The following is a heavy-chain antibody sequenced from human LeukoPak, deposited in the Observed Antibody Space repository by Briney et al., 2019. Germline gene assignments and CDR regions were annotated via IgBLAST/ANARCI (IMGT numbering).Heavy chain of an antibody. CDR2: TYYRSTWYN. CDR1: GDSFSSNSVT. J-gene: IGHJ5*02. V-gene: IGHV6-1*01. Sequence: SQTLSLTCAISGDSFSSNSVTWNWIRQSPSRGLEWLGRTYYRSTWYNDYAVSVRGRITVNPDTSKNQFSLHLYSVTPEDTAVYYCARRLTQYDCFDPWGQGILVTVSS. CDR3: ARRLTQYDCFDP. D-gene: IGHD2-2*01.